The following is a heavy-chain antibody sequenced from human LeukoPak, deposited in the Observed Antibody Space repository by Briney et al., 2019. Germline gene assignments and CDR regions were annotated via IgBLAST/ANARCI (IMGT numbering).Heavy chain of an antibody. J-gene: IGHJ3*02. V-gene: IGHV3-23*01. CDR1: GFTFSSYG. CDR3: ARENHDSGYFDAFDI. CDR2: ISGSGGST. D-gene: IGHD5-12*01. Sequence: GGSLRLSCAASGFTFSSYGMSWVRQAPGKGLEWVSAISGSGGSTYYADSVKGRFTISRDNAKNSLYLQMNSLRAEDTAVYYCARENHDSGYFDAFDIWGQGTMVTVSS.